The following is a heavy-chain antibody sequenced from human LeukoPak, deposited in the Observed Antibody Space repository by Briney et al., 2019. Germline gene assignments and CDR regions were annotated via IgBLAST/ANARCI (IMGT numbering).Heavy chain of an antibody. CDR2: IIPIFGTA. CDR1: GGTFSSYA. V-gene: IGHV1-69*01. J-gene: IGHJ6*02. CDR3: ARVVLGRRWLQTSYYYGMDV. D-gene: IGHD5-24*01. Sequence: RASVKVSCKASGGTFSSYAISWVRQAPGQGLEWMGGIIPIFGTANYAQKFQGRVTITADESTSTAYLELSSLTSEDTAVYYCARVVLGRRWLQTSYYYGMDVWGQGTTVTVSS.